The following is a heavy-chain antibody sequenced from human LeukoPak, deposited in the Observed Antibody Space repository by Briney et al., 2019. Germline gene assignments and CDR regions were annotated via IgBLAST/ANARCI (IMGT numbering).Heavy chain of an antibody. Sequence: GRSLRLSCAASGFTFNSYGMHWVRQAPGKGLEWVAIISYDGSIKYYADSVKGRFTISRDNSKNTLYLQMNSLRAEDTAIYYCAKDHIVAGIRRGVDYWGQGTLVTVSS. V-gene: IGHV3-30*18. CDR1: GFTFNSYG. CDR2: ISYDGSIK. D-gene: IGHD6-19*01. CDR3: AKDHIVAGIRRGVDY. J-gene: IGHJ4*02.